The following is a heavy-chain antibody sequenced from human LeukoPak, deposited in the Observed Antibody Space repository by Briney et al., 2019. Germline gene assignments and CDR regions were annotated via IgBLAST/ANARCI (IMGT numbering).Heavy chain of an antibody. Sequence: SETLSLTCTVYGGSISSYYWSLIRQPPGKGLEWIGYIYYSGSTNYNPSLKSRVTISVDTSKNQFSLKLSSVTAADTAVYYCARHSGYRGLSDAFDIWGQGTMVTVSS. CDR3: ARHSGYRGLSDAFDI. V-gene: IGHV4-59*08. J-gene: IGHJ3*02. CDR2: IYYSGST. D-gene: IGHD5-18*01. CDR1: GGSISSYY.